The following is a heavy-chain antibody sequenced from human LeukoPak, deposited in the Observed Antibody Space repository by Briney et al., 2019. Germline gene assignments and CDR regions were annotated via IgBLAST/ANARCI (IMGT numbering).Heavy chain of an antibody. CDR1: GGSISSYY. J-gene: IGHJ4*02. CDR3: ARRRYFDWLPAPFDY. Sequence: SETLSLTCTVSGGSISSYYWSWIRQPPGKGLEWIGEINHSGSTNYNPSLKSRVTISVDTSKNQFSLKLSSVTAADTAVYYCARRRYFDWLPAPFDYWGQGTLVTVSS. V-gene: IGHV4-34*01. CDR2: INHSGST. D-gene: IGHD3-9*01.